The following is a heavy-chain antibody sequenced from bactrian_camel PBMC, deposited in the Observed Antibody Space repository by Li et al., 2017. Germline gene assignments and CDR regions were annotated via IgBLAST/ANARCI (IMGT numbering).Heavy chain of an antibody. V-gene: IGHV3S25*01. CDR1: GLTFNYGW. Sequence: QLVESGGGLVQPGGSLRLSCVASGLTFNYGWMYWVRQAAGKGLEWVSTLNIGSGTTYYGDSVKGRFAISRDNAKKTVYLTMNSLKPEDTAVYYCSGRGVPSDSLCSPDHWGTDVGYWGPGTQVTVS. CDR3: SGRGVPSDSLCSPDHWGTDVGY. CDR2: LNIGSGTT. D-gene: IGHD5*01. J-gene: IGHJ6*01.